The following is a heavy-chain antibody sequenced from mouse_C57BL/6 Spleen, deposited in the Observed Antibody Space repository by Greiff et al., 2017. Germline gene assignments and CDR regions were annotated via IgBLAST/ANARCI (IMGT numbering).Heavy chain of an antibody. J-gene: IGHJ3*01. V-gene: IGHV1-64*01. D-gene: IGHD2-4*01. CDR3: ARDYDYEGFAY. CDR2: IHPNSGST. CDR1: GYTFTSYC. Sequence: QVQLQQPGAELVKPGASVKLSCKASGYTFTSYCMHWVKQRPGQGLEWIGMIHPNSGSTNYNEKFKSKATLTVDKSSSTAYMQLSSLTSEDSAVYYCARDYDYEGFAYWGQGTLVTVSA.